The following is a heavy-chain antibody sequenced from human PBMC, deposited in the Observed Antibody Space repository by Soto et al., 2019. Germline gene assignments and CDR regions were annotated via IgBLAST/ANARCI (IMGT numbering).Heavy chain of an antibody. D-gene: IGHD6-13*01. Sequence: GGSLRLCCAASGFTFGDYALSWVRQAPGKGLEWVSFIRSKAYGGTTEYAASVKGRFTISRDDSKSIAYLQMNSLKTEDTAVYYCTGGYTVWGQGTTVTVSS. J-gene: IGHJ6*02. V-gene: IGHV3-49*04. CDR3: TGGYTV. CDR2: IRSKAYGGTT. CDR1: GFTFGDYA.